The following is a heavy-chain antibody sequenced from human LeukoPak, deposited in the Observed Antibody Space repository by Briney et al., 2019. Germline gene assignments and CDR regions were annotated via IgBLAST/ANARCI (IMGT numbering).Heavy chain of an antibody. CDR3: ARGWNYSNYIKYYYYGMDV. CDR2: VNHSGST. CDR1: GGSFSGYY. J-gene: IGHJ6*02. V-gene: IGHV4-34*01. D-gene: IGHD4-11*01. Sequence: PSETLSLTCAVYGGSFSGYYWSWIRQPPGKGLEWIGEVNHSGSTNYNPSLKSRVTISVDTSKSQFSLKLSSVTAADTAVYYCARGWNYSNYIKYYYYGMDVWGQGTTVTVSS.